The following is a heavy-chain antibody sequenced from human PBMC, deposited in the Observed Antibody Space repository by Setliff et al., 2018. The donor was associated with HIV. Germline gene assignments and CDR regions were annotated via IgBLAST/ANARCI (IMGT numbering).Heavy chain of an antibody. Sequence: SETLSLTCSVSGDSIFTSTYYWGWIRQPPGKGLEWIGYIYSSGTTQYNPSVESRVTMSLDTSRDQFSLNLRSVTAADTAVYFCARLIHTGLLYFDFWGLGTLVTVSS. CDR3: ARLIHTGLLYFDF. V-gene: IGHV4-61*05. CDR1: GDSIFTSTYY. D-gene: IGHD2-8*02. J-gene: IGHJ4*02. CDR2: IYSSGTT.